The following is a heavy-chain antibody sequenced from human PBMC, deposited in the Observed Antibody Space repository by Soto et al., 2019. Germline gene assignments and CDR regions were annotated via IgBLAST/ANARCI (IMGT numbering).Heavy chain of an antibody. V-gene: IGHV3-7*03. CDR3: ARDSVKFGYTPTLYYYYGMDV. D-gene: IGHD5-18*01. CDR2: IKQDGSEK. CDR1: GFTFSSYW. J-gene: IGHJ6*02. Sequence: TGGSLRLSCAASGFTFSSYWMSWVRQAPGKGLEWVASIKQDGSEKYYVDSVKGRFTISRDNAKNSLYLQMNSLRAEDTAVYYWARDSVKFGYTPTLYYYYGMDVWGQGTTVTVSS.